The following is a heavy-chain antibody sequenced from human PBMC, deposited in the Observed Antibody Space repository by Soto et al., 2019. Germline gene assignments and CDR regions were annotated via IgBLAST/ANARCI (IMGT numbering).Heavy chain of an antibody. D-gene: IGHD3-10*01. J-gene: IGHJ6*02. CDR2: IIPFFSTP. Sequence: QVQLVQSGAEVKKPGSSVKVSCKASGGAFNKFAITWVRPAPGQGLEWMGAIIPFFSTPNYAQRLQGRVTITTDESTSTSYMELSSLRSEDTAIYYCARDRVMRGNSYYYGMDVWGLGTTVTVSS. CDR1: GGAFNKFA. CDR3: ARDRVMRGNSYYYGMDV. V-gene: IGHV1-69*05.